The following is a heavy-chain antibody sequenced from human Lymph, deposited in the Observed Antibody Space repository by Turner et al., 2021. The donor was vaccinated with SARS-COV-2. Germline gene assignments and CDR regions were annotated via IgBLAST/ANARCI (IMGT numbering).Heavy chain of an antibody. Sequence: QVQLVQSGAEVKKPGSSVKVSCKASGGTFSSSAISWVRQAPGQGLEWMGGIIPMLGKANYAQKFQGRVTITADKSTSTAYMELSSLRSEETAVYYGARIVAPGMGGGVYYYYYGMDVWGQGTTVTVSS. CDR3: ARIVAPGMGGGVYYYYYGMDV. CDR1: GGTFSSSA. V-gene: IGHV1-69*10. CDR2: IIPMLGKA. D-gene: IGHD6-13*01. J-gene: IGHJ6*02.